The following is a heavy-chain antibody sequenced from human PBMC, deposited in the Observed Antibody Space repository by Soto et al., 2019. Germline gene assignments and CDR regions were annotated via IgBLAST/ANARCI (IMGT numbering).Heavy chain of an antibody. J-gene: IGHJ6*03. CDR2: ISSSSSTI. Sequence: GGSLRLSCAASGFTFSSYSMNWVRQAPGKGLEWVSYISSSSSTIYYADSVKGRFTISRDSAQNLLSLQMSSLRAEDTAMYYCVKGMNYYYYYMDVWGNGTTVTVSS. CDR1: GFTFSSYS. V-gene: IGHV3-48*01. CDR3: VKGMNYYYYYMDV.